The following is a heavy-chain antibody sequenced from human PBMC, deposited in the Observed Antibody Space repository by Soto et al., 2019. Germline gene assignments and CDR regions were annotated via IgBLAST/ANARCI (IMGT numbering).Heavy chain of an antibody. Sequence: QLQLQESGPGLVKPSETLSLTCTVSGGSISSSDSYWVWIRQPPGKGLEWIGSIYYGGSTYYNPSLKSRVTISVDTSKNLFSLNLSSVTAADTAVYYCARRGLLPVPLWGQGTMVTVSS. J-gene: IGHJ3*01. D-gene: IGHD2-2*01. CDR3: ARRGLLPVPL. CDR1: GGSISSSDSY. V-gene: IGHV4-39*01. CDR2: IYYGGST.